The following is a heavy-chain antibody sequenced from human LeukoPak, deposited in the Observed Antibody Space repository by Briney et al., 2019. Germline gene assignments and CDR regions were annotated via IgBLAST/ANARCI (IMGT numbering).Heavy chain of an antibody. CDR1: GFTFDDYA. D-gene: IGHD6-13*01. CDR3: QKDKSYSSSWYGPPALAP. V-gene: IGHV3-9*01. Sequence: GGSLRLSCAASGFTFDDYAMHWVRQAPGKGLEWVSGISWNSGSIGYADSVKGRFTISRDNAKNSLYLQMNSLRAEDTALYYCQKDKSYSSSWYGPPALAPGGKGPRVPVSS. J-gene: IGHJ5*02. CDR2: ISWNSGSI.